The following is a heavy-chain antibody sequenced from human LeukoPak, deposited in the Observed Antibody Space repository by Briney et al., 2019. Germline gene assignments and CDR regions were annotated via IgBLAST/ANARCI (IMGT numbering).Heavy chain of an antibody. CDR1: GSTFTGYY. V-gene: IGHV1-2*02. CDR2: INPNSGGT. D-gene: IGHD6-13*01. CDR3: ARDKEGIAEYYFDY. Sequence: ASVTVSCKASGSTFTGYYMHWVRPAPGQGLEWMGWINPNSGGTNYAQKFQGRVTMTRDTSISTAYMELSRLRSDDTAVYYCARDKEGIAEYYFDYWGQGTLVTVSS. J-gene: IGHJ4*02.